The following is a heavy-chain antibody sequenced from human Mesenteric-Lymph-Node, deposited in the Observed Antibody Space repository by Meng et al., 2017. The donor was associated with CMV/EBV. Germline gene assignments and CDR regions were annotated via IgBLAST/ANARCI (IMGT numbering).Heavy chain of an antibody. CDR2: IYYSGST. V-gene: IGHV4-31*02. CDR1: GSISSGGYY. CDR3: ARANTDSSGYYYFDY. J-gene: IGHJ4*02. Sequence: GSISSGGYYWSWIRQHPGKGLEWIGYIYYSGSTYYNPSLKSRVTISVDTSKNKFSLKLSSVTAADTAVYYCARANTDSSGYYYFDYWGQGTLVTVSS. D-gene: IGHD3-22*01.